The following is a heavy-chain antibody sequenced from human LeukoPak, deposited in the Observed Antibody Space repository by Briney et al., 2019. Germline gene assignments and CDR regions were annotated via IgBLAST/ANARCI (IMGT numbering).Heavy chain of an antibody. J-gene: IGHJ4*02. CDR2: INPNSGGT. V-gene: IGHV1-2*06. CDR1: GYTFTGYY. Sequence: ASVKVSCKASGYTFTGYYMHWVRQAPGQGLEWMGRINPNSGGTNYAQKFQGRVTMPRDTSISTAYMVLSRLRSDDTAVYYCARDKAKGEAAAGFWGQGTLVTVSS. CDR3: ARDKAKGEAAAGF. D-gene: IGHD6-13*01.